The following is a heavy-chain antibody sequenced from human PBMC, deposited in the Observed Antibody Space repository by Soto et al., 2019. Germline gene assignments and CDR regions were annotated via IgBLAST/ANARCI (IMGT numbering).Heavy chain of an antibody. CDR3: ARGLWAGLRTNYYYYYGMDV. Sequence: SETLSLTCAVYGGSFSGYYWSWIRQLPGKGLEWIGEINHSGSTNYNPSLKSRVTISVDTSKNQFSLKLSSVTAADTAVYYCARGLWAGLRTNYYYYYGMDVWGQGTTVTVSS. J-gene: IGHJ6*02. CDR2: INHSGST. CDR1: GGSFSGYY. D-gene: IGHD4-17*01. V-gene: IGHV4-34*01.